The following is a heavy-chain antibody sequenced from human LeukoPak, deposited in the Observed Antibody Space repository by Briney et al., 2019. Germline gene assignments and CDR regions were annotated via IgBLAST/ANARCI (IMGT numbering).Heavy chain of an antibody. D-gene: IGHD3-3*01. Sequence: ASVKVSCKASGYTFTGYYMHWVRQAPGQGLEWMGWINPNSGGTNYAQKFQGRVSMTRDTSISTAYMELSRLRSDDAAVYYCARDLEVYDFWRDRGYYYYMDVWGKGTTVTVSS. CDR3: ARDLEVYDFWRDRGYYYYMDV. CDR1: GYTFTGYY. CDR2: INPNSGGT. V-gene: IGHV1-2*02. J-gene: IGHJ6*03.